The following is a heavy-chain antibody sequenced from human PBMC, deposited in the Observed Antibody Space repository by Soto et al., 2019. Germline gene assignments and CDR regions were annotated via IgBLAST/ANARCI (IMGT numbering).Heavy chain of an antibody. D-gene: IGHD3-22*01. CDR3: ARGGIYDSSGYNAEWPFDI. CDR2: INPSGGST. J-gene: IGHJ3*02. Sequence: GASAKVSCKSSGYTFTSYSMHWARQAPGQGLEWMGIINPSGGSTSYAQKFQGRVTMTRDTSTSTVYMELSSLRSEDTAVYYCARGGIYDSSGYNAEWPFDIWGQGTMVTVSS. CDR1: GYTFTSYS. V-gene: IGHV1-46*01.